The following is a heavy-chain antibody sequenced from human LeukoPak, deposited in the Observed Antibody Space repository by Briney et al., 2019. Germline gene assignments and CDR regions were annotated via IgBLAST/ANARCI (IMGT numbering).Heavy chain of an antibody. V-gene: IGHV3-23*01. Sequence: GGSLRLSCVDSGFTFSSYALSWVRQAPGKGLEWVSGISGSGGRTDYADSVKGRFTISRDNSKNTLYLQMNSLRAEDTAVYYCARYNIAVAGFDYWGQGTLVTVSS. D-gene: IGHD6-19*01. CDR3: ARYNIAVAGFDY. CDR1: GFTFSSYA. J-gene: IGHJ4*02. CDR2: ISGSGGRT.